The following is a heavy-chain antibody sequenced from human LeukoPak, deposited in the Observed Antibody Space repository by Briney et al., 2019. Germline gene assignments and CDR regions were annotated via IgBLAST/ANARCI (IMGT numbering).Heavy chain of an antibody. Sequence: GGSLRLSCAGSGFTFNNYAVHWVRQAPGQGLEWVAVISHHAIHKYYADSVKGRFTNSRDSSKNTVSLQMNSLRGEDTAVYYCTKDRSGTVQGSFGMDVWGQGTTVTVSS. CDR1: GFTFNNYA. V-gene: IGHV3-30*04. D-gene: IGHD3-10*01. CDR3: TKDRSGTVQGSFGMDV. J-gene: IGHJ6*02. CDR2: ISHHAIHK.